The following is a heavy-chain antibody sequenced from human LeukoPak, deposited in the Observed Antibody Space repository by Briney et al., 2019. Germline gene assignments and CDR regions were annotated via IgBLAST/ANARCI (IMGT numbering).Heavy chain of an antibody. D-gene: IGHD1-26*01. V-gene: IGHV3-48*01. CDR1: GFTFSRHS. J-gene: IGHJ3*02. CDR2: IIGTSTV. CDR3: ARDGVGATAGPADVFDI. Sequence: GSLRLSCAASGFTFSRHSMNWVRQAPGKGLEGISYIIGTSTVYYADSVKGRFTISRDNEKNSLYLQMNSLRAEDTAMYYCARDGVGATAGPADVFDIWGQGTMVTVSS.